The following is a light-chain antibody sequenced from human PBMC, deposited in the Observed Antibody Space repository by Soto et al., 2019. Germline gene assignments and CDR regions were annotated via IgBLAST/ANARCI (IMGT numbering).Light chain of an antibody. J-gene: IGKJ1*01. CDR1: QSVGNY. V-gene: IGKV3-15*01. CDR2: GTS. CDR3: QPYNNWPLT. Sequence: EAVLTQSPATLSVSPGERATLSCRASQSVGNYLAWYQQKPGQAPRLLIYGTSNRATGVPTRFSGSRSGAEFTLTITSLQSEDFAVYCCQPYNNWPLTFGQGTKVDIK.